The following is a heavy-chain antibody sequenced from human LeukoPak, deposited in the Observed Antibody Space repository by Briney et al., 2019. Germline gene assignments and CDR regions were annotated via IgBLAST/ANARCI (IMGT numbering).Heavy chain of an antibody. CDR1: GFTFSSSA. J-gene: IGHJ4*02. V-gene: IGHV3-23*01. D-gene: IGHD2-21*01. Sequence: GGSLRLSCAASGFTFSSSAMSWVRQVPGKGLEWVSGISASGGSTSYADSVRGRFSISRDNSKNTLYLQMDSLRGEDTAVYYCAKDFRIGYSAHFDYWGQGALVTVSS. CDR2: ISASGGST. CDR3: AKDFRIGYSAHFDY.